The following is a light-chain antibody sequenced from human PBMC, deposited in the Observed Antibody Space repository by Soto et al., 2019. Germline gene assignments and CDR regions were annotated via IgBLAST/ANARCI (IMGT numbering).Light chain of an antibody. Sequence: EIVLTQSPATLSLSPGDKATLSCRASLSVSSYLAWYQQKPGQAPRLLMYDASIRATGIPARFSGTGSERDSILTITSLEPEDFAVYYCQQRSNWPWTFGQGTKVEIK. CDR2: DAS. J-gene: IGKJ1*01. CDR1: LSVSSY. CDR3: QQRSNWPWT. V-gene: IGKV3-11*02.